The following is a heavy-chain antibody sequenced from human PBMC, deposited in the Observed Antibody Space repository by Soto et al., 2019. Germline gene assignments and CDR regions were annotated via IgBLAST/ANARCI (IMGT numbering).Heavy chain of an antibody. D-gene: IGHD2-21*02. CDR1: SGSFSSSYW. V-gene: IGHV4-4*02. CDR3: ASNLVTAGVGWFDP. J-gene: IGHJ5*02. Sequence: QVQLQESGPGLVRPSGTLSLTCAVSSGSFSSSYWWSWVRQPPGKGLEWIGEIYHSGRTNYNPSLRGRVTLSVDKSKKQFSLKLSSVTAADTAVYYCASNLVTAGVGWFDPWGQGTLVTVSS. CDR2: IYHSGRT.